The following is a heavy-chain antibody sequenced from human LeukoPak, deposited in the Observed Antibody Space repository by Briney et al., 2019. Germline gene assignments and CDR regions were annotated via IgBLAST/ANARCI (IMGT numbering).Heavy chain of an antibody. V-gene: IGHV3-30*18. CDR2: ISYDGSNK. J-gene: IGHJ4*02. CDR1: GFTFSSYG. CDR3: AKGDYYDSSGYPSRGDDFDY. D-gene: IGHD3-22*01. Sequence: GGSLRLSCAASGFTFSSYGMHWVRQAPGKGLEWVAVISYDGSNKYYADSVKGRFTISRDNSKNTLYLQMNSLRAEDTAVYYCAKGDYYDSSGYPSRGDDFDYWGQGTLVTVSP.